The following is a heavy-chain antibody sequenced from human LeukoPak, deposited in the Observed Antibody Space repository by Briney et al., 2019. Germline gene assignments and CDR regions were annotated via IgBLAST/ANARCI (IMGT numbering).Heavy chain of an antibody. CDR2: ISSSGSTI. J-gene: IGHJ5*02. CDR1: GFTFSDYY. Sequence: GGSLRLSCAASGFTFSDYYMSWIRQAPGKGLEWVSFISSSGSTIYYADSVKGRFTISRDNAKNSLYLQMNSLRAEDTAVYYCARAVTYGDLNWFDPWGQGTLVTVSS. V-gene: IGHV3-11*01. CDR3: ARAVTYGDLNWFDP. D-gene: IGHD4-17*01.